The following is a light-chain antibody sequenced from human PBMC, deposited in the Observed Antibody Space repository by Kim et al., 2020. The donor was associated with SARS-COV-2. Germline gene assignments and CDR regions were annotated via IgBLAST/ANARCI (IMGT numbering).Light chain of an antibody. J-gene: IGLJ2*01. CDR2: DVS. CDR3: SSYTSSSTLL. CDR1: GSDVGDSDY. V-gene: IGLV2-14*03. Sequence: GQSTTISCTGTGSDVGDSDYVSWYQQHPGKAPKLMVFDVSYRPSGVSNRFSGSKSGNTASLTISGLQAEDEADYYCSSYTSSSTLLFGGGTQLTVL.